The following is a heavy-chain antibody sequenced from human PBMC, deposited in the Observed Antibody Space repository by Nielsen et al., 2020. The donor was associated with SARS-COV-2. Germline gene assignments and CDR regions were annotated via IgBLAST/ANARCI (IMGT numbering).Heavy chain of an antibody. J-gene: IGHJ3*01. CDR2: IYTSGST. D-gene: IGHD2-8*01. CDR1: GGSFSGYY. Sequence: SETLSLTCAVYGGSFSGYYWSWIRQPAGKGLEWIGSIYTSGSTNYNPSLKSLVTISIDTSKNQFSLNLRFVTAADTAVYYCSRAPDIVLQPTAIPLWGQGTMVPVSS. CDR3: SRAPDIVLQPTAIPL. V-gene: IGHV4-59*10.